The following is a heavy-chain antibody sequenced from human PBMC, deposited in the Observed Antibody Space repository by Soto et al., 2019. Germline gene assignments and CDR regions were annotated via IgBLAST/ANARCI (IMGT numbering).Heavy chain of an antibody. Sequence: GGSLRLSCAASGFTFSNAWMSWVRQAPGKGLEWVGRIKSKTDGGTTDYAAPVKGRFTISRDDSKNTLYLQMNSLKTEDTAVYYCTIRITMVRGVTPISDYWGQGTLVTVSS. J-gene: IGHJ4*02. CDR3: TIRITMVRGVTPISDY. V-gene: IGHV3-15*01. D-gene: IGHD3-10*01. CDR2: IKSKTDGGTT. CDR1: GFTFSNAW.